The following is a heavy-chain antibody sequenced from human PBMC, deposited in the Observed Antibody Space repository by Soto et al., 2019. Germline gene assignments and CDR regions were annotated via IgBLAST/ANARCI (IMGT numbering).Heavy chain of an antibody. D-gene: IGHD6-19*01. V-gene: IGHV3-30-3*01. CDR1: GFTFSSYA. CDR2: ISYDGSNK. Sequence: GGSLRLSCAASGFTFSSYAMHWVRQAPGKGLEWMAVISYDGSNKYYADSVKGRFTISRDNSKNTLYLQMNSLRAEDTAVYYCARDTRSIAVAGYFDYWGQGTLVTVSS. J-gene: IGHJ4*02. CDR3: ARDTRSIAVAGYFDY.